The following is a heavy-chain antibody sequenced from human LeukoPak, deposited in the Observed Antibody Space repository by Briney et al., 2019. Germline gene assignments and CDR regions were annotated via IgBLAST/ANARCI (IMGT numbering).Heavy chain of an antibody. CDR1: GFIFSSYV. J-gene: IGHJ4*02. D-gene: IGHD6-6*01. Sequence: GRSLRLSCAASGFIFSSYVMHWVRQAPGKGLEWVAVISHDGRSNYYADSVKGRFTISRDNSKNTLYLQMNSLRAEDTAVYYCARGGAARPDYWGQGTLVTVFS. CDR2: ISHDGRSN. V-gene: IGHV3-30*04. CDR3: ARGGAARPDY.